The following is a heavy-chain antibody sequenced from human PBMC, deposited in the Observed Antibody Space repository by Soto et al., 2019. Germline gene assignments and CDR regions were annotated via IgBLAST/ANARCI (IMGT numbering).Heavy chain of an antibody. V-gene: IGHV1-3*01. CDR1: GYTFTSHD. J-gene: IGHJ4*02. Sequence: QVQLVQSGAEVKKPGASVKVSCKASGYTFTSHDIHWVRQAPGHRLERMGWINAGNGDTRYSQKFKVRVAITRDTSASSAHLDLSTLKSEDTAVYYCASDGARIAVSGVAYYYDYWRQGTVLTVSS. CDR3: ASDGARIAVSGVAYYYDY. D-gene: IGHD3-3*01. CDR2: INAGNGDT.